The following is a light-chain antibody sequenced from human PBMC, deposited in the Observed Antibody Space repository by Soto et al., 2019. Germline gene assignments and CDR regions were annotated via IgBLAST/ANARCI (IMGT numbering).Light chain of an antibody. J-gene: IGKJ4*01. CDR3: QQYNNWPPAT. V-gene: IGKV3-15*01. CDR1: QSVSSN. CDR2: GAS. Sequence: EIVMTQSPATLSVSPGERATLSCRASQSVSSNLAWYQQKPGQAPRLLIYGASTRATGIPARFSGSGSGTKFTLTISILQSEDFAVYYCQQYNNWPPATFGGGTKV.